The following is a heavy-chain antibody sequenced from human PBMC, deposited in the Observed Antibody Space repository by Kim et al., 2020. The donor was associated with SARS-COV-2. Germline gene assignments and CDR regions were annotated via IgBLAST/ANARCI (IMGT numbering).Heavy chain of an antibody. CDR2: ISYDGSNK. Sequence: GGSLRLSCAASGFTFSSYGMHWVRQAPGKGLEWVAVISYDGSNKYYADSVKGRFTISRDNSKNTLYLQMNSLRAEDTAVYYCAKVEGVATITAGGDYWGQGTLVTVSS. CDR1: GFTFSSYG. D-gene: IGHD5-12*01. J-gene: IGHJ4*02. V-gene: IGHV3-30*18. CDR3: AKVEGVATITAGGDY.